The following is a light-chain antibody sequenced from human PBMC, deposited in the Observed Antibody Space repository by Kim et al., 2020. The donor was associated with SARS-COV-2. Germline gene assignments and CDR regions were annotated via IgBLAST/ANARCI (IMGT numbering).Light chain of an antibody. CDR2: SNN. V-gene: IGLV1-44*01. CDR3: AAWDDSLNGVV. Sequence: GQGCTISCSESISNTGSNAVNCYQQLHGTAPKLLIYSNNQRPSGVPDRFSGSKSGTSASLAISGLQSEDEADYYCAAWDDSLNGVVFGGGTQLTVL. CDR1: ISNTGSNA. J-gene: IGLJ2*01.